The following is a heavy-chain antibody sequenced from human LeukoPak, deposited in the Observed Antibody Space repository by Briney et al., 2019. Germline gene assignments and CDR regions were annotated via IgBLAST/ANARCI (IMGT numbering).Heavy chain of an antibody. CDR1: GFTFSSYG. CDR3: AKDLGYSPPGAIDY. D-gene: IGHD6-13*01. CDR2: ISYDGSNK. J-gene: IGHJ4*02. Sequence: GGSLRLSCAASGFTFSSYGMHWVRQAPGKGLEWVAVISYDGSNKYYADSVKGRFTISRDNSKNTLYLQMDSLRAEDTAVYYCAKDLGYSPPGAIDYWGQGTLVTVSS. V-gene: IGHV3-30*18.